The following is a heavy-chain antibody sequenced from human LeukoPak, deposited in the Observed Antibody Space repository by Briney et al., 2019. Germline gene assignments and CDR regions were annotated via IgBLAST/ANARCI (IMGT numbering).Heavy chain of an antibody. CDR3: ARRTDLNWFDP. J-gene: IGHJ5*02. CDR1: GGSISSSSYY. Sequence: SETLSLTCTVSGGSISSSSYYWGWIRQPPGKGLEWIGSIYYSGSTYYNPSLKSQVTISVDTSKNQFSLKLSSVTAADTAVYYCARRTDLNWFDPWGQGTLVTVSS. V-gene: IGHV4-39*01. CDR2: IYYSGST.